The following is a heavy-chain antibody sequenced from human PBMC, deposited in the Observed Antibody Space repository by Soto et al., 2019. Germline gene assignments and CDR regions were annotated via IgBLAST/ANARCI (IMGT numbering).Heavy chain of an antibody. CDR3: ARVIQGVADWLDT. V-gene: IGHV1-18*01. CDR2: ISAYTDTP. D-gene: IGHD2-8*01. Sequence: ASVXVSFKSSFYTFTNFGCTGVRRAPGQGLEWMGWISAYTDTPNYAQKFQGRVTMTIDTSKSTAYMDLRSLTSDDTAVYYCARVIQGVADWLDTWGQGTLVTVSS. J-gene: IGHJ5*02. CDR1: FYTFTNFG.